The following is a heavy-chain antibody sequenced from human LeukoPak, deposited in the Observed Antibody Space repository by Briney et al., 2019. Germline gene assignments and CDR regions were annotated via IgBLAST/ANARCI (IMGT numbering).Heavy chain of an antibody. CDR3: TRDSGWYSSYYYYMDV. CDR1: GFTFCDYA. D-gene: IGHD6-19*01. Sequence: GGSLRLSCTASGFTFCDYAMSCVRQAPGKGRGWASFIRSKAYDGTTEYAASVKGRFTISRDDSKSIAYLQMNSLKTEDTAVYYCTRDSGWYSSYYYYMDVWGKGTTVTVSS. CDR2: IRSKAYDGTT. V-gene: IGHV3-49*04. J-gene: IGHJ6*03.